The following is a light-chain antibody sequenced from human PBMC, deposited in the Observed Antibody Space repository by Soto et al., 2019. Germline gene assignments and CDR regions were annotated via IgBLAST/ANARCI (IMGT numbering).Light chain of an antibody. CDR3: QQYNSYPFT. Sequence: DIQMTQSPSTLSASVGDRVTITCRASQSFSSWLAWYQQKPGKAPKLLISDASSLKSGVPSRFSGSGSGTEFTLTISSLQPDEFATYYCQQYNSYPFTFGGGTKVEIK. J-gene: IGKJ4*01. CDR1: QSFSSW. CDR2: DAS. V-gene: IGKV1-5*01.